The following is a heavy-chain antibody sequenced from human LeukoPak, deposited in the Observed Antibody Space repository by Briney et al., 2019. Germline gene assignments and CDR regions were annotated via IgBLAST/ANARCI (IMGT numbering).Heavy chain of an antibody. CDR3: ARGGGDSGYYYDY. CDR1: GGSFSGYY. J-gene: IGHJ4*02. CDR2: INHSRST. V-gene: IGHV4-34*01. D-gene: IGHD1-14*01. Sequence: SETLSLTCAVYGGSFSGYYWSWIRHPPGKGLEWIGEINHSRSTNYNPSLKSRVTISVDTSKNQFSLKLSSVTAADTALYYCARGGGDSGYYYDYWGQGILVTVSS.